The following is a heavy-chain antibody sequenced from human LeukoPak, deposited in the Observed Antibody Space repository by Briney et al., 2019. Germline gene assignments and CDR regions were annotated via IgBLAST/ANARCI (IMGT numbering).Heavy chain of an antibody. D-gene: IGHD4-17*01. CDR2: TSWNSDNI. CDR3: AKDLTTVTSQGDY. J-gene: IGHJ4*02. Sequence: GGSLRLSCAASGFTFDDFAMHWVRQAPGKGLEWVSGTSWNSDNIGYADSVKGRFTISRDNSKNTLYLQMNSLRAEDTAVYYCAKDLTTVTSQGDYWGQGTLVTVSS. CDR1: GFTFDDFA. V-gene: IGHV3-9*01.